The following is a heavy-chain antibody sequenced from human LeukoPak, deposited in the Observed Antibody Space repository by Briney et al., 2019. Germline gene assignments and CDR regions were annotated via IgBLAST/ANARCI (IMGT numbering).Heavy chain of an antibody. CDR3: ARDPYYYDSSGDAFDI. Sequence: SETLSLTCTVSGGSISSYYWSWIRQPPGKGLEWIGYIYYSGSTNYNPSLKSRVTISVDTSKNQFSLKLSSVTAADTAVYYCARDPYYYDSSGDAFDIWGQGTMVTVSS. V-gene: IGHV4-59*01. CDR2: IYYSGST. CDR1: GGSISSYY. J-gene: IGHJ3*02. D-gene: IGHD3-22*01.